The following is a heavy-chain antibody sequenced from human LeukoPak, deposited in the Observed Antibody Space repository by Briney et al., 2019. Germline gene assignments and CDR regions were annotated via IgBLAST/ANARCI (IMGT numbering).Heavy chain of an antibody. J-gene: IGHJ5*02. V-gene: IGHV1-18*01. D-gene: IGHD1-26*01. Sequence: ASVKVSCKASGYTFTSYGISWVRQAPGQGLEWMGWISAYNGNTNYAQKLQGRVTMTTDTSTSTAYMELSSLRSEDTAVYYCARDQEVGAPDRGWFDPWGQGTLVTVSS. CDR1: GYTFTSYG. CDR2: ISAYNGNT. CDR3: ARDQEVGAPDRGWFDP.